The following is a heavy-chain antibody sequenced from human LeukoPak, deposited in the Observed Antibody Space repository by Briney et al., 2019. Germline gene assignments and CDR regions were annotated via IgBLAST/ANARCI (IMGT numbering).Heavy chain of an antibody. CDR2: IYYSGST. CDR1: GGSISSGGYY. V-gene: IGHV4-31*03. J-gene: IGHJ5*02. D-gene: IGHD5-18*01. Sequence: SETLSLTCTVSGGSISSGGYYWSWIRQHPGKGLEWIGYIYYSGSTYYNPSLKSRVTISVDTSKNQFSLKLSSVTAADTAVYYCARDGDTALSWFDPWGQGTLVTVSS. CDR3: ARDGDTALSWFDP.